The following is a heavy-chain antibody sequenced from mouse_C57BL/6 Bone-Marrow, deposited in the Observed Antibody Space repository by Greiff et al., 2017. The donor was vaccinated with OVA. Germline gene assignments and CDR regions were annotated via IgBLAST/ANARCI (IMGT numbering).Heavy chain of an antibody. CDR1: GYTFTDYE. V-gene: IGHV1-15*01. Sequence: VQVVESGAELVRPGASVTLSCKASGYTFTDYEMHWVKQTPVHGLEWIGAIDPETGGTAYNQKFKGKAILTADKSSSTAYMELRSLTSEDSAVYYSTKGLDDWGTGTTVTVSS. CDR3: TKGLDD. CDR2: IDPETGGT. J-gene: IGHJ1*03.